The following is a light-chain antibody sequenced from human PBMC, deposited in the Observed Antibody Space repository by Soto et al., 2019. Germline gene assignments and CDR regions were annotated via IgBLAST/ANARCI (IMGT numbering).Light chain of an antibody. CDR1: SSDVGAYDY. J-gene: IGLJ2*01. V-gene: IGLV2-14*01. CDR3: SSYTTVSLVV. Sequence: QSVLTQAASVSGSPGQSITISCTGTSSDVGAYDYVTWYQQHPGEAPKVMIYKVSNRPSGVSNRFSGTKSGNAASLTISGLQAEDDADYYCSSYTTVSLVVFGGGTKLTVL. CDR2: KVS.